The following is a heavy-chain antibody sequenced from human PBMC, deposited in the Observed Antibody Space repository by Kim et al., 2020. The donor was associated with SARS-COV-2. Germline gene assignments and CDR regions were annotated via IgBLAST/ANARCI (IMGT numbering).Heavy chain of an antibody. D-gene: IGHD1-26*01. V-gene: IGHV3-9*01. Sequence: DYVKGRYTISRDNAKNSLYLQMNSLRAEDTALYYCAKAKGIFVVGATFDYWGQGTLVTVSS. CDR3: AKAKGIFVVGATFDY. J-gene: IGHJ4*02.